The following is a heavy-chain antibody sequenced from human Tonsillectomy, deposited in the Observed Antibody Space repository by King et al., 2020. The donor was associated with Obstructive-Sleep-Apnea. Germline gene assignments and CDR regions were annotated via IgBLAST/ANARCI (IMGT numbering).Heavy chain of an antibody. CDR2: IHYSGST. D-gene: IGHD2-15*01. Sequence: VQLQESGPGLVKPSQTLSLTCAVSGGSISSGGYSWSWIRQPPGKGLEWIGYIHYSGSTYYNPSLKSRVTISGDTSKTQFSLKLSSVTAADTAMYYCARRRYCSGGSCYSAGTFDIWGQGTMVTVSS. V-gene: IGHV4-30-4*07. CDR3: ARRRYCSGGSCYSAGTFDI. J-gene: IGHJ3*02. CDR1: GGSISSGGYS.